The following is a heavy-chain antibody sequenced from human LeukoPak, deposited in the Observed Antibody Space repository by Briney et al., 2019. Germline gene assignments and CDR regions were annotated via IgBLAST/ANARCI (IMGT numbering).Heavy chain of an antibody. CDR2: IYYSGST. CDR1: GGSISSGGYY. V-gene: IGHV4-31*03. J-gene: IGHJ5*02. CDR3: ARDRPGDFWSGYYTNWFDP. Sequence: SETLSLTCTVSGGSISSGGYYWSWIRQHPGKGLAWIGYIYYSGSTYYNPSLKSRVTISVDTSKNQFSLKLSSVTAADTAVYYCARDRPGDFWSGYYTNWFDPWGQGTLVTVSS. D-gene: IGHD3-3*01.